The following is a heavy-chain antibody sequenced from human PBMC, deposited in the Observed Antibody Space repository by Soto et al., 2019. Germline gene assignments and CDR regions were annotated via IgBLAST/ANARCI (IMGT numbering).Heavy chain of an antibody. J-gene: IGHJ4*02. V-gene: IGHV4-39*07. CDR3: ARGRQWLRFCFDY. D-gene: IGHD5-12*01. Sequence: SETLSLTCTVSGGSITTTTYYWGWIRQPPGKGLEWIGIINHSGSTNYNPSLKSRVTISVDTSKNQFSLKLSSVTAADTAVYYCARGRQWLRFCFDYWGQGTLVTVSS. CDR2: INHSGST. CDR1: GGSITTTTYY.